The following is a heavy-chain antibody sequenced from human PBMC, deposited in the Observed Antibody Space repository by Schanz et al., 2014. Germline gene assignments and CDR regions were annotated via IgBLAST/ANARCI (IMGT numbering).Heavy chain of an antibody. Sequence: EVQLVESGGGLVQPGGSLRLSCAASRFTLNNYAMSWVRQAPGKGLEWVSAISGRDGSTYYADSVKGRLTVSRDNSKNTIDLQMDSLRAEDTARYYCAKGRGSWGYFFDYWGQGTLVTVSS. D-gene: IGHD6-13*01. J-gene: IGHJ4*02. CDR1: RFTLNNYA. CDR3: AKGRGSWGYFFDY. CDR2: ISGRDGST. V-gene: IGHV3-23*04.